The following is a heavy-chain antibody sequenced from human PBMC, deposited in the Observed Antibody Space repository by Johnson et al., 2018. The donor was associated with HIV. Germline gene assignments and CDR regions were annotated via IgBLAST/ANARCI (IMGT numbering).Heavy chain of an antibody. CDR2: ISFGGNLK. Sequence: QVQLVESGGGVVQPGKSLTLSCVASGLSFSNFGIHWVRQAPGKGPEWVAVISFGGNLKNYADSVKGRFTISRDNSKNTLYLQMNSQRTEDTAVYYCARDGTAGPSEDAFDIWGQGTMVTVSS. J-gene: IGHJ3*02. CDR3: ARDGTAGPSEDAFDI. V-gene: IGHV3-30*03. D-gene: IGHD2-21*02. CDR1: GLSFSNFG.